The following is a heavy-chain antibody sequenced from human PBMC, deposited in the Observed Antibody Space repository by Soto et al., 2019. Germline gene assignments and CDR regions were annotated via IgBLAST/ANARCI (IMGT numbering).Heavy chain of an antibody. V-gene: IGHV4-59*01. CDR2: IYYSGST. Sequence: SETLSLTCTVSGGSISSYYWSWIRQPPGKGLEWIGYIYYSGSTNYNPSLKSRVTISVDTSKNQFSLKLSSVTAADTAVYYCARRTGRGIDYWGQGTLVTVSS. D-gene: IGHD1-1*01. CDR3: ARRTGRGIDY. J-gene: IGHJ4*02. CDR1: GGSISSYY.